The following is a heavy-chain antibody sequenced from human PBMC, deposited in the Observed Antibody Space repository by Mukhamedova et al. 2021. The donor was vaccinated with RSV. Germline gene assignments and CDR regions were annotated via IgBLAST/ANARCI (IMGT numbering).Heavy chain of an antibody. V-gene: IGHV1-8*01. Sequence: GWMNPNSGNTGYAQKFQGRVTMTRNTSISTAYMELSSLRSEDTAVYYCARAYYDFWSGYSKSDYWGQGTLVTVPS. J-gene: IGHJ4*02. CDR3: ARAYYDFWSGYSKSDY. D-gene: IGHD3-3*01. CDR2: MNPNSGNT.